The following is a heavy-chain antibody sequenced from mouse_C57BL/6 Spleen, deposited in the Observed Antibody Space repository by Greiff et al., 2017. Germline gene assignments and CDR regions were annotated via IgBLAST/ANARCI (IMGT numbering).Heavy chain of an antibody. CDR3: ACPPIYDGPFAY. J-gene: IGHJ3*01. CDR1: GFTFSDYG. V-gene: IGHV5-17*01. CDR2: ISSGSGTI. D-gene: IGHD2-3*01. Sequence: EVKLLESGGGLVKPGGSLKLSCAASGFTFSDYGMHWVRQAPEKGLEWVAYISSGSGTIYYADTVRGRITISRNNDKNTLFQQMTSLRSEDTAMYYVACPPIYDGPFAYWGQVTLVTAAA.